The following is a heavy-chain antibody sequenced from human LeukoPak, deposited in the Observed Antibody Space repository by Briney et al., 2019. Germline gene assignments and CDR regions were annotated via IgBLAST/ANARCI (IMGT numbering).Heavy chain of an antibody. CDR1: GFTFSSYA. CDR3: AKDGGNYYDTSGNYLMRSYMDV. D-gene: IGHD3-22*01. CDR2: ISGSGGST. V-gene: IGHV3-23*01. J-gene: IGHJ6*04. Sequence: PGGSLRLSCAASGFTFSSYAMSWVRQAPGKGLEWVSAISGSGGSTYYADSVKGRFTISRDNSKNTLYLQMNSLRAEDTAVYYCAKDGGNYYDTSGNYLMRSYMDVWGKGTTVTVSS.